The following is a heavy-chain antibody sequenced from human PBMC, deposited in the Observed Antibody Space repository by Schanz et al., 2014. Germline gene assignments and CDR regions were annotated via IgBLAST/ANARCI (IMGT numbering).Heavy chain of an antibody. D-gene: IGHD3-10*01. CDR2: ISGSGGST. CDR1: GFPFSSYA. Sequence: VQLVESGGGLVQPGGSLRLSCAASGFPFSSYAMSWVRQAPGKGLEWVSAISGSGGSTYYADSVKGRFTISRDNSKNTLYLQMNSLRAEDTAVYYCRLWFGELYYGMDVWGQGTTVTVSS. CDR3: RLWFGELYYGMDV. V-gene: IGHV3-23*04. J-gene: IGHJ6*02.